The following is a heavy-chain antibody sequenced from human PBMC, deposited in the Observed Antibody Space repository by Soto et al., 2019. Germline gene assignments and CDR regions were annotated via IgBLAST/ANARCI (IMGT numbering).Heavy chain of an antibody. J-gene: IGHJ4*02. CDR3: ARVSSYFDWPSPSYYFDY. Sequence: GGSLRLSCAASGFTFSSYWMSWVRQAPGKGLEWVANIKQDGSEKYYVDSVKGRFTISRDNAKNSLYLQMNSLRAEDTAVYYCARVSSYFDWPSPSYYFDYWGQGTLVTVSS. D-gene: IGHD3-9*01. CDR2: IKQDGSEK. CDR1: GFTFSSYW. V-gene: IGHV3-7*05.